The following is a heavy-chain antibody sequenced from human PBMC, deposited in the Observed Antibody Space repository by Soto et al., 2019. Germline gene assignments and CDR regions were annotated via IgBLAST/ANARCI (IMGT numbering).Heavy chain of an antibody. Sequence: ASVKGSCKASGYTFTSYSMHWVRQAPGQGLEWMGIINPSSGRTSYAQNFQGRVTMTSDTSTSIVYMEMSSLKSEDTAVYYCARDHNFGFILYAMDVWGQGXTVSVYS. CDR1: GYTFTSYS. J-gene: IGHJ6*02. D-gene: IGHD2-15*01. CDR2: INPSSGRT. CDR3: ARDHNFGFILYAMDV. V-gene: IGHV1-46*01.